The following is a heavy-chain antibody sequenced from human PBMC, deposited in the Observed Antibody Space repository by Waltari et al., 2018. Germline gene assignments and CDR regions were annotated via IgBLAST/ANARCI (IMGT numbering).Heavy chain of an antibody. V-gene: IGHV3-48*03. Sequence: EVQLVESGGNLVQPGGSLRLSCAASGFTFSDYEMNWVRQAPGKGREGVGLNKRKNEGGTIDYAAPVKGRFTISRDNAENSLYLQMNSLGVEDTALYYCARDNTGWSRDYWGQGTLVTVSS. J-gene: IGHJ4*02. CDR3: ARDNTGWSRDY. CDR2: NKRKNEGGTI. D-gene: IGHD6-19*01. CDR1: GFTFSDYE.